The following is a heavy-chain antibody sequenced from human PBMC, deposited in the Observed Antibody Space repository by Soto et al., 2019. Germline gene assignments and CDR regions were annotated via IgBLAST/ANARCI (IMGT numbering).Heavy chain of an antibody. J-gene: IGHJ4*02. CDR1: GGTFSSYA. V-gene: IGHV1-69*01. Sequence: QVQLVQSGAEVKKPGSSVKVSCNASGGTFSSYAISWVRQAPGQGLEWMGGIIPIFGTANYAQKFQGRVTITADESTSTAYMELSSLRSEDTAVYYCARDLGSSGWHYRGGALFDYWGQGTLVTVSS. D-gene: IGHD6-19*01. CDR2: IIPIFGTA. CDR3: ARDLGSSGWHYRGGALFDY.